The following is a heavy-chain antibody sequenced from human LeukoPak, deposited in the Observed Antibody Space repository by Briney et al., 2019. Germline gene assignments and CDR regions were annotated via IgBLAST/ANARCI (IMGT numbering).Heavy chain of an antibody. J-gene: IGHJ6*03. V-gene: IGHV3-7*01. CDR2: IKQDGSEK. CDR1: GFTFSSYS. Sequence: GGSLRLSCVASGFTFSSYSMNWVRQAPGKGLEWVANIKQDGSEKYYVDSVKGRFTISRDNAKNSLYLQMNSLRAEDTAVYYCARVRAAGRYYYYYMDVWGKGTTVTVSS. CDR3: ARVRAAGRYYYYYMDV. D-gene: IGHD6-13*01.